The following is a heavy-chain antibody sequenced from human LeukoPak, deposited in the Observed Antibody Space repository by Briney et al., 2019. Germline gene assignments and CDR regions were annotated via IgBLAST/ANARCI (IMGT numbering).Heavy chain of an antibody. CDR1: GFTFSDYY. V-gene: IGHV3-11*01. D-gene: IGHD3-22*01. J-gene: IGHJ4*02. CDR3: ARGRLGYSDTTGYYFDY. Sequence: PGGSLRLSCAASGFTFSDYYMSWIRQAPGKGLEWLSYISTSGRSIYYADSLKGRFTISRDNAKNSLFLQMNSLRAEDTAVYYCARGRLGYSDTTGYYFDYWGQGTLVTVSS. CDR2: ISTSGRSI.